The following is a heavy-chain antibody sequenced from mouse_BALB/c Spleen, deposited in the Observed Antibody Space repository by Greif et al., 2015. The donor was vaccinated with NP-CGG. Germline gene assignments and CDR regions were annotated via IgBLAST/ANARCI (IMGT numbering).Heavy chain of an antibody. Sequence: LQQSGSELVRPGASVKLSCKASGYTFTSYWMHWVKQRHGQGLEWIGNIYPGSGSTNYDEKFKSKGTLTVDTSSSTAYMLLSSLTSEDSAVYYCAITTVVGGYFDVWGAGTTVTVSS. CDR2: IYPGSGST. J-gene: IGHJ1*01. D-gene: IGHD1-1*01. CDR3: AITTVVGGYFDV. CDR1: GYTFTSYW. V-gene: IGHV1S22*01.